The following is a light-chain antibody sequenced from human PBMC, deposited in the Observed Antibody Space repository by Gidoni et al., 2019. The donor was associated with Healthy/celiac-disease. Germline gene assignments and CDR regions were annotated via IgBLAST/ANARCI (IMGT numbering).Light chain of an antibody. CDR1: QSVLYSSNNKNY. J-gene: IGKJ1*01. CDR2: WAS. CDR3: QQDYSTLWT. V-gene: IGKV4-1*01. Sequence: DIVMTQSPDSLAVSLGERPTINCKSSQSVLYSSNNKNYFAWYQQQPGQPPKLLIYWASTRQSGVPDRFSGSGAGTDFPPTISSLQAEDAAVYYCQQDYSTLWTFGQGTKVEIK.